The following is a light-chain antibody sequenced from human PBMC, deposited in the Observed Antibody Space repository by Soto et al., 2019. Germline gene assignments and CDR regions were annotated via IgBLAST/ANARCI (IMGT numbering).Light chain of an antibody. Sequence: SSLTQPASLSGSPGQSITISCTGTSSDVGGYNYVSWYQQHPGKAPKLMIYDVSNRPSGVSNRFSGSKSGNTASLTISGLQAEDEADYYCSSYTSSSTPCVFGTGTKVTVL. V-gene: IGLV2-14*01. CDR3: SSYTSSSTPCV. CDR1: SSDVGGYNY. CDR2: DVS. J-gene: IGLJ1*01.